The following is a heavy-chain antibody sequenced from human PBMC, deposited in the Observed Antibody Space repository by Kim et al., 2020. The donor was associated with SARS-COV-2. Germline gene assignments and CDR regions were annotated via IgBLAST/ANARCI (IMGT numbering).Heavy chain of an antibody. J-gene: IGHJ5*02. CDR3: AREGSVDSCSWYISTRNWFDP. V-gene: IGHV1-2*04. CDR1: GYTFTGYY. CDR2: INPNSGGT. Sequence: ASVKVSCKASGYTFTGYYMHWVRQAPGQGLEWMGWINPNSGGTNHAQKFQGWVTMTRDTSISTAYMELSRLRSDDTAVYYCAREGSVDSCSWYISTRNWFDPWGQGTLVTVSS. D-gene: IGHD6-13*01.